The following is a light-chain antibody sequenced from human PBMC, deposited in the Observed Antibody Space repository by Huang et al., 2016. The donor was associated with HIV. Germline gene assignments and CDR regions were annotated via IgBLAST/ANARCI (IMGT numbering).Light chain of an antibody. CDR2: DAS. V-gene: IGKV3-11*01. Sequence: EIVLTQSPATLSLSPGEGATLSCRASQSIGSYLAWYQQSPGQAPRLLIYDASIRATGSPARFSGRGSGTDFTLTISSLEPEDFAVYYCQQRNNWPPWTFGQGTKVELK. CDR1: QSIGSY. J-gene: IGKJ1*01. CDR3: QQRNNWPPWT.